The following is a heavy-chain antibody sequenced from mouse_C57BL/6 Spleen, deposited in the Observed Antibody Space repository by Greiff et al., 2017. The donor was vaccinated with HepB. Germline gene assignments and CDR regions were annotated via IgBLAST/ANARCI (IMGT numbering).Heavy chain of an antibody. D-gene: IGHD1-1*01. CDR2: INPSSGYT. CDR1: GYTFTSYW. J-gene: IGHJ4*01. Sequence: QVQLQESGAELAKPGASVKLSCKASGYTFTSYWMHWVKQRPGQGLEWIGYINPSSGYTKYNQKFKDKATLTADKYSSTAYMQLSSLTYEDSAVYYCASSLNLLGDYWGQGTSVTVSS. CDR3: ASSLNLLGDY. V-gene: IGHV1-7*01.